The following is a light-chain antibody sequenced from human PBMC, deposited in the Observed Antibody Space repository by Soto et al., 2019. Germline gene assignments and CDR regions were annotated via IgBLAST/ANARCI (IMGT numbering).Light chain of an antibody. CDR1: RSISRY. V-gene: IGKV3-20*01. CDR2: GAS. CDR3: QQYGSSPPT. J-gene: IGKJ1*01. Sequence: FVLTQSPGTLSLSPGERTTLSCRASRSISRYLAWYQQKPGQGPRLLIYGASSRATGTPDRFSGSGSGTDFTLTINRLEPEDFALYYCQQYGSSPPTFGQGTKVDIK.